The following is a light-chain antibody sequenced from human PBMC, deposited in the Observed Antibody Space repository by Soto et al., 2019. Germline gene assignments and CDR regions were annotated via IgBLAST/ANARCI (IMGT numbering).Light chain of an antibody. CDR3: QQSYSTLFT. CDR2: AAS. J-gene: IGKJ3*01. Sequence: DIQMTQSPSSLSASVGDRVTITCRASETINRYLNWYQQKPQKAPKLLIYAASSLQSGVPSRFSGSGSGADFTLTISSLQPEDFATYYCQQSYSTLFTFGPGTKVDIK. CDR1: ETINRY. V-gene: IGKV1-39*01.